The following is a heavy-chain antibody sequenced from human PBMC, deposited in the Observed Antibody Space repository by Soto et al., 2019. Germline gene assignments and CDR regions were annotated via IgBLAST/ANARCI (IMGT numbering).Heavy chain of an antibody. Sequence: QVQLQESGPGLVKPSQTLSLTCTVSGGSISSGGYYWSWIRQHPGKGLEWIGYIYYSGSTYYNPSLKSRVTISVDTSKNQFSLKLSSVTAADTAVYYCGRVEWTTVTTSFDLWGRGTLVIVSS. J-gene: IGHJ2*01. CDR2: IYYSGST. V-gene: IGHV4-31*03. D-gene: IGHD4-17*01. CDR3: GRVEWTTVTTSFDL. CDR1: GGSISSGGYY.